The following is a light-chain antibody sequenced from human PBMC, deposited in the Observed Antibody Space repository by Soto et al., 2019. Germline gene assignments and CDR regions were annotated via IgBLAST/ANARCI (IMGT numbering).Light chain of an antibody. CDR1: SSDVGCYNY. V-gene: IGLV2-8*01. J-gene: IGLJ1*01. Sequence: QSALTQPPSASGSPGQSVTISCTGTSSDVGCYNYVSWYQQHPGKAPKLMIYEVSKRPSGVPDRFSGSKSGNTAALTVSGRQAEDEADYYCSSYAGSNNLVFGTGTKLTVL. CDR2: EVS. CDR3: SSYAGSNNLV.